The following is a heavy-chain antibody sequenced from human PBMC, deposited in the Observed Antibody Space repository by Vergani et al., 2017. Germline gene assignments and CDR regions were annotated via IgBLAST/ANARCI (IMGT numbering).Heavy chain of an antibody. Sequence: QVQLVESGGGSVKPGGSLRLSCAASGFTFSDYYMSWIRQAPGKGLEWVSGISWNSGSIGYADSVKGRFTISRDNAKNSLYLQMNSLRAEDTAVYYCARDEKRWLQGIFDYWGQGTLVTVSS. CDR3: ARDEKRWLQGIFDY. V-gene: IGHV3-11*04. J-gene: IGHJ4*02. CDR1: GFTFSDYY. CDR2: ISWNSGSI. D-gene: IGHD5-24*01.